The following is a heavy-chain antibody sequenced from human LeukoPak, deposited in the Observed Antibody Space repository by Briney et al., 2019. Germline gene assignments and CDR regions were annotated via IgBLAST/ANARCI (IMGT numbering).Heavy chain of an antibody. D-gene: IGHD3-16*01. V-gene: IGHV3-7*01. CDR2: IKQDGSEK. J-gene: IGHJ6*03. CDR1: GFTLSSYW. CDR3: ARELGGPWYYYYYYMDV. Sequence: GGSLRLSCAASGFTLSSYWMSWVRQAPGKGLEWVANIKQDGSEKYYVDSVKGRFTISRDNAKNSLYLQMNSLRAEDTAVYYCARELGGPWYYYYYYMDVWGKGTTVTVSS.